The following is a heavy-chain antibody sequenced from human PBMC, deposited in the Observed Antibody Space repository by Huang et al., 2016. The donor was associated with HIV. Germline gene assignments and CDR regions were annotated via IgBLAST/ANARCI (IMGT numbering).Heavy chain of an antibody. CDR2: INHSGSA. Sequence: HVRLAQWGEGLLKPSETMSLTCAVSGWSFSGYQWSWIRQYPGQGLEWIGEINHSGSATYNPSLKTLVTITGDMSKNQFSLKMTSLTVTDTAVYFCARGLRFCRGGDCFPTHFQHWSQG. J-gene: IGHJ1*01. V-gene: IGHV4-34*02. CDR3: ARGLRFCRGGDCFPTHFQH. CDR1: GWSFSGYQ. D-gene: IGHD2-21*02.